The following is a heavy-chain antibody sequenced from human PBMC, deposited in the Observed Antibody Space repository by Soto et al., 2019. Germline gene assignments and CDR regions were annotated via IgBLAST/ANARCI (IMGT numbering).Heavy chain of an antibody. D-gene: IGHD3-3*01. Sequence: EVQLVESGGSLVQPGGSLRLSCAASGFTVNSNYMSWVRQAPGKGLEWVSVIYSGGSTYYADSVKGRFTISRDNSKNTLYLQMNSLRAEDTAVYYCAREQEELRFFYYYYMDVWGKGTTVTVSS. CDR1: GFTVNSNY. CDR3: AREQEELRFFYYYYMDV. J-gene: IGHJ6*03. V-gene: IGHV3-66*01. CDR2: IYSGGST.